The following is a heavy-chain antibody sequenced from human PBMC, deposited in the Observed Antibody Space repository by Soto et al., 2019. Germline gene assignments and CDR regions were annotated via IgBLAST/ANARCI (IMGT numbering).Heavy chain of an antibody. D-gene: IGHD3-22*01. J-gene: IGHJ4*02. Sequence: SVKVSCKASGGTFSSYAISWVRQAPGQGLEWMGGIIPIFGTANYAQKFQGRVTITADRSTSTAYMELSSLRSEDTAVYYCARDPHPASLYYYDSSGYCMGYWGQGTLVTISS. CDR2: IIPIFGTA. CDR1: GGTFSSYA. CDR3: ARDPHPASLYYYDSSGYCMGY. V-gene: IGHV1-69*06.